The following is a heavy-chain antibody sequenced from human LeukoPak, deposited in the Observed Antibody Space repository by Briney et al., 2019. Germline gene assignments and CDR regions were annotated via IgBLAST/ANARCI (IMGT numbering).Heavy chain of an antibody. V-gene: IGHV3-48*01. J-gene: IGHJ4*02. D-gene: IGHD4-23*01. CDR3: ARDPTPNYFDY. CDR1: GFTFSSYS. CDR2: ISSSSSTI. Sequence: PGGSLRLSCAASGFTFSSYSMNWVRQAPGKGLEWVSYISSSSSTIYYADSVKGRFTISRDNAKNSLYLQVNSLRAEDTAVYYCARDPTPNYFDYWGQGTLVTVSS.